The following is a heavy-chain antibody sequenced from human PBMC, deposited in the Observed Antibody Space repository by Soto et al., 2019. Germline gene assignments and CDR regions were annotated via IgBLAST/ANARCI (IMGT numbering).Heavy chain of an antibody. V-gene: IGHV1-18*01. D-gene: IGHD1-26*01. CDR3: ARTPGSGSDSSF. Sequence: QVQLVQSGAEVKKPGASMKVSCRASGYTFRNYGVTWVRQAPGQGLEWMGWVSAFNGDRNYAQKFQGRVTMTTDTSTRTAYMELRSLRSDDTAVYYCARTPGSGSDSSFWGQGTLVTVSA. CDR2: VSAFNGDR. CDR1: GYTFRNYG. J-gene: IGHJ4*02.